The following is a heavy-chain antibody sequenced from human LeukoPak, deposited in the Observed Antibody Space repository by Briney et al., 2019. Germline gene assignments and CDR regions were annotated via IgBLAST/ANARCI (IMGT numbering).Heavy chain of an antibody. V-gene: IGHV1-18*01. CDR1: GYTFTSYG. D-gene: IGHD3-22*01. CDR3: AKDQESITMIVVVITPDY. J-gene: IGHJ4*02. CDR2: ISAYNGNT. Sequence: ASVKVSCKASGYTFTSYGISWVRQAPGQGLEWMGWISAYNGNTNYAQKLQGSVTMTTDTSTSTAYMELRSLRSDDTAVYYCAKDQESITMIVVVITPDYWGQGTLVTVSS.